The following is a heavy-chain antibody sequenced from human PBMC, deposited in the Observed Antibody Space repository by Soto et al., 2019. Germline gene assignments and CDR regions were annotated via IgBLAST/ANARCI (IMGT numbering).Heavy chain of an antibody. CDR3: ASSYGSGYRAFDY. CDR2: VNPIVSMS. Sequence: QVQLVQSGAEVKRPGSSVKVSCKASGDTFNFYSINWVRQAPGLGLEWMGRVNPIVSMSNYAQKFQGRVTXTXAXXTSTDYMELSSLSSEYTAIYYCASSYGSGYRAFDYWGQGALVTVSS. D-gene: IGHD3-10*01. J-gene: IGHJ4*02. CDR1: GDTFNFYS. V-gene: IGHV1-69*02.